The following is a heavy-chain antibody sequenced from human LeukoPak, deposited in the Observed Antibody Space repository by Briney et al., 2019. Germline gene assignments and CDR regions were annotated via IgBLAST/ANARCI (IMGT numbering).Heavy chain of an antibody. Sequence: GGSLRLSCAASGFTFSTYVFHWVRQAPGKGLGWVAVISYDGSEKYYADSVKGRFTISRDNSKNTLYLQMTSLRAEDTAVYYCAKEYCSTTNCLGDWGLGTLVTVSS. CDR1: GFTFSTYV. D-gene: IGHD2-2*01. V-gene: IGHV3-30*18. J-gene: IGHJ4*02. CDR2: ISYDGSEK. CDR3: AKEYCSTTNCLGD.